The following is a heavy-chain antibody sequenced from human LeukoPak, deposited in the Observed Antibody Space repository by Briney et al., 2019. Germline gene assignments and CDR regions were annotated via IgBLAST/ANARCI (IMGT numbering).Heavy chain of an antibody. CDR3: TRHKSGGITMIRGVRDYSYMDV. V-gene: IGHV3-23*01. CDR1: GFTFSSYA. CDR2: ISGSGGST. D-gene: IGHD3-10*01. Sequence: PGGSLRLSCAASGFTFSSYAMSWVRQAPGKGLEWVSAISGSGGSTYYADSVKGRFTISRDNSKNTAYLQMSSLKTEDTAIYYCTRHKSGGITMIRGVRDYSYMDVWGKGTTVTVSS. J-gene: IGHJ6*03.